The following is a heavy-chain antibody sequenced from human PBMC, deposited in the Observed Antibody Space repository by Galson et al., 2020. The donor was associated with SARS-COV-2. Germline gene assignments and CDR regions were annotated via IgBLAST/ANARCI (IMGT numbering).Heavy chain of an antibody. CDR1: GGSISSGSYY. Sequence: SETLSLTCTVSGGSISSGSYYWRWIRQPAGKGLEWIGRMYTSGSTNYNPSLKSRVTISVDTSKNQFYLKLSSVTAADTAVYYCARGARYFDWFFDYWGQGTLVTVSS. V-gene: IGHV4-61*02. CDR2: MYTSGST. J-gene: IGHJ4*02. D-gene: IGHD3-9*01. CDR3: ARGARYFDWFFDY.